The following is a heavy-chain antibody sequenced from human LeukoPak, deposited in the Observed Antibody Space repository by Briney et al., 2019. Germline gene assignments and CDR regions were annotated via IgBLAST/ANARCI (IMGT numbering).Heavy chain of an antibody. CDR1: GYSISSGYY. Sequence: SEILSLTCAVSGYSISSGYYWGWIRQPPGKGLEWIGSIYHSGSTYYNPSLKSRVTISVDTSKNQFSLKLSSVTAADTAVYYCAIGAHSGVYYYYMDVWGKGTTVTVSS. J-gene: IGHJ6*03. CDR3: AIGAHSGVYYYYMDV. D-gene: IGHD6-19*01. CDR2: IYHSGST. V-gene: IGHV4-38-2*01.